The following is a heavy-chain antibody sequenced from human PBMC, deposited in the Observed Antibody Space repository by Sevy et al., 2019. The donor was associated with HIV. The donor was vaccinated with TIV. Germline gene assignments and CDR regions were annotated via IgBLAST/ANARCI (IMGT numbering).Heavy chain of an antibody. CDR1: GFTFSSAW. CDR2: IKSEVDGGAI. Sequence: GGSLRLSCTASGFTFSSAWMSWVRQAPGKGLEWVGRIKSEVDGGAIDYAAPVKGRFTISREDSKNTVDLQRNSLKTEDTAVYYCITDPAYRGYDEEVINYYFYGMDVWGQGTTVTVSS. V-gene: IGHV3-15*01. J-gene: IGHJ6*02. D-gene: IGHD5-12*01. CDR3: ITDPAYRGYDEEVINYYFYGMDV.